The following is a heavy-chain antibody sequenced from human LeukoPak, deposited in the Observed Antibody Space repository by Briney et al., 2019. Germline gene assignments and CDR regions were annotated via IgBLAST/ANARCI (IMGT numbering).Heavy chain of an antibody. CDR3: AKDLGGLVVGYYYYYMDV. J-gene: IGHJ6*03. D-gene: IGHD2-15*01. Sequence: GGSLRLSCAASGFSFGSYALTWVRQAPGKGLEWVSAISGSGGSTYYADSVKGRFTISRDNSRNTLYLQMNSLRAEDTAVYYCAKDLGGLVVGYYYYYMDVWGKGTTVTVSS. CDR1: GFSFGSYA. CDR2: ISGSGGST. V-gene: IGHV3-23*01.